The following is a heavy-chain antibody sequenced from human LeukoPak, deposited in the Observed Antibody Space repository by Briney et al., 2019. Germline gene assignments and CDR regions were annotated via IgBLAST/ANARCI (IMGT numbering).Heavy chain of an antibody. J-gene: IGHJ4*02. V-gene: IGHV4-4*09. CDR2: IYTSGST. D-gene: IGHD6-6*01. CDR3: ASTYSSSFVRTRSFDY. Sequence: SETLSPTCTVSGGSISSYYWSWIRQPPGKGLEWIGYIYTSGSTNYNPSLKSRVTISVDTSKNQFSLKLSSVTAADTAVYYCASTYSSSFVRTRSFDYWGQGTLVTVSS. CDR1: GGSISSYY.